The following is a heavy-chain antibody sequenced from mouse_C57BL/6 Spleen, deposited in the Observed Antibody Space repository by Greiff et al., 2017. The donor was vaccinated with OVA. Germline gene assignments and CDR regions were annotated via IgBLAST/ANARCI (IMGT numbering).Heavy chain of an antibody. CDR3: AREEDAMDY. V-gene: IGHV1-42*01. J-gene: IGHJ4*01. CDR2: INPSTGGT. CDR1: GYSFTGYY. Sequence: EVQLQQSGPELVKPGASVKISCKASGYSFTGYYMNWVKQSPEKSLEWIGEINPSTGGTTYNQKFKAKATLTVDKSSSTAYMQLKSLTSEDSAVYYCAREEDAMDYWGQGTSVTVSS.